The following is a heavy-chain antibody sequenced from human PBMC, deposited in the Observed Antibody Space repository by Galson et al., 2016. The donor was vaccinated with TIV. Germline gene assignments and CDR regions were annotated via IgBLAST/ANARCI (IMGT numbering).Heavy chain of an antibody. Sequence: SLRLSCAASRFSFYTYWMSWLRQAPGKGLEWVASINQGGSEADYVDSVKGRFTISRDNAQTSLYLQMDSLRAEDTAVYYCARMLFDIVGAPAATPTGYFDPWGQGTLVTVSS. D-gene: IGHD2-2*01. J-gene: IGHJ5*02. CDR1: RFSFYTYW. CDR2: INQGGSEA. V-gene: IGHV3-7*01. CDR3: ARMLFDIVGAPAATPTGYFDP.